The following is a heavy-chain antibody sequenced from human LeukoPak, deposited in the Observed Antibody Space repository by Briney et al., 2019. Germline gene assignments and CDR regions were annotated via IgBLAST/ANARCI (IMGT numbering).Heavy chain of an antibody. V-gene: IGHV3-30*02. CDR1: GFTFSSYE. CDR2: IRYDGSNK. D-gene: IGHD6-13*01. J-gene: IGHJ4*02. CDR3: AKDGAAAGDFDY. Sequence: GGSLRLSCAASGFTFSSYEMNWVRQAPGKGLEWVAFIRYDGSNKYYVDSVKGRFTISRDNSKNTLYLQMNSLRAEDTAVCYCAKDGAAAGDFDYWGQGTLVTVSS.